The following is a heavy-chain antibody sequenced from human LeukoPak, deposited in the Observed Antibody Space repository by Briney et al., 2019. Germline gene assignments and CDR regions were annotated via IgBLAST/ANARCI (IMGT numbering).Heavy chain of an antibody. D-gene: IGHD5-24*01. V-gene: IGHV3-30*04. J-gene: IGHJ4*02. CDR3: ARDWRWLQFDY. CDR1: GFTFSSYA. CDR2: ISYDGPNK. Sequence: GGSLRLSCAASGFTFSSYAMHWVRQAPGKGLEWVAAISYDGPNKYYVDSVKGRFTISRDNAKNTLYLQMNSLRAEDTAVYYCARDWRWLQFDYWGQGTLVTVSS.